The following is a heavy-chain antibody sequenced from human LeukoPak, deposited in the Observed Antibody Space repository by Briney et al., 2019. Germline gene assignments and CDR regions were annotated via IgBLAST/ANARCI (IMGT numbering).Heavy chain of an antibody. CDR2: ISSSSSYI. Sequence: GGSLRLSCAASGFTFSSYSMNWVRQAPGKGLEWVSSISSSSSYIYYADSVKGRFTISRDNAKNSLYLQMNSLRAEDTALYYCAEATVTTRYYYGMDVWGQGTTVTVSS. CDR3: AEATVTTRYYYGMDV. CDR1: GFTFSSYS. J-gene: IGHJ6*02. D-gene: IGHD4-17*01. V-gene: IGHV3-21*04.